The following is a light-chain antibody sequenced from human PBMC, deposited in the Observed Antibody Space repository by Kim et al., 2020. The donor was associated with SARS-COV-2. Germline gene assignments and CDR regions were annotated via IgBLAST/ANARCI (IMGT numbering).Light chain of an antibody. V-gene: IGLV3-19*01. CDR1: SLRSYY. CDR3: NSRDSSGNHYV. Sequence: SSGLTQDPAVSVALGQTVRITCQGDSLRSYYASWYQQKPGQAPVLVIYGKNNRPSGIPDRFSGSRSGNTASLTITGAQAEDEADYYCNSRDSSGNHYVFG. CDR2: GKN. J-gene: IGLJ1*01.